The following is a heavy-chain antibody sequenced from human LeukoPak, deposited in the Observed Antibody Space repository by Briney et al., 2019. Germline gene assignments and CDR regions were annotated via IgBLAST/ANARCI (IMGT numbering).Heavy chain of an antibody. D-gene: IGHD4-17*01. V-gene: IGHV3-30*02. CDR2: IRYDGSNK. Sequence: QPGGSLRLSCAASGFTFSSYGMHWVRQAPGKGLEWVAFIRYDGSNKYYADSVKGRFTISRDNSKNTLYLQMNSLRAEDTAVYYCAKDKTATTLFAEYFQHWGQGTLVTVSS. CDR1: GFTFSSYG. CDR3: AKDKTATTLFAEYFQH. J-gene: IGHJ1*01.